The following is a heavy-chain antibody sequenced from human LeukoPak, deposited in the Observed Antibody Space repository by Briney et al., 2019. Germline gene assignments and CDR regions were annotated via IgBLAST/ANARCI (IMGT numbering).Heavy chain of an antibody. Sequence: GGSLRLSCAASGYTFSSYGMHWVRQAPGKGLEWVAFIRYDGSNKYYADSVKGRFTISRDNSKNTLYLQMNSLRAEDTAVYYCAKGPETYYDFWSGYRGSDYWGQGTLVTVSS. CDR2: IRYDGSNK. D-gene: IGHD3-3*01. J-gene: IGHJ4*02. CDR3: AKGPETYYDFWSGYRGSDY. CDR1: GYTFSSYG. V-gene: IGHV3-30*02.